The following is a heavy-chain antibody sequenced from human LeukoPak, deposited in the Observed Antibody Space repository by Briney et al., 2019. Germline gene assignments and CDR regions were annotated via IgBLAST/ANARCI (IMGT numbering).Heavy chain of an antibody. J-gene: IGHJ4*02. CDR1: GFTFSSYE. D-gene: IGHD3-22*01. V-gene: IGHV3-48*03. Sequence: GGSLRLSCAASGFTFSSYEMNWVRQAPGKGLEWVSYISSSGSTIYYADSVKGRFTISRDNAKNSLYLQMNGLRAEDTAVYYCARGEGSGYPYYFDYWGQGTLVTVSS. CDR2: ISSSGSTI. CDR3: ARGEGSGYPYYFDY.